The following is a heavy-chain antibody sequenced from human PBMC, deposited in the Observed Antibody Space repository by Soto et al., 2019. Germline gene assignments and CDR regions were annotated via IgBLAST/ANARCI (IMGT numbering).Heavy chain of an antibody. CDR2: ISDSGDNT. Sequence: EVQLLESGGGLLQPGGSLRLSCAASGLTFSSHAMTWVRQAPGKGLQWVSTISDSGDNTYYADCVKGRFTISRDNSKNTLYLQMNSLRAEDTAVYYCAKVGWIGGQGTLVTVSS. D-gene: IGHD5-12*01. CDR1: GLTFSSHA. V-gene: IGHV3-23*01. J-gene: IGHJ4*02. CDR3: AKVGWI.